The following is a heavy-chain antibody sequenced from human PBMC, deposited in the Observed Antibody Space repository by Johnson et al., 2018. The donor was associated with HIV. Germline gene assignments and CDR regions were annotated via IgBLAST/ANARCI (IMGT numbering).Heavy chain of an antibody. CDR3: ARWIQLWVAFDI. V-gene: IGHV3-66*01. CDR1: GFIFSNYD. J-gene: IGHJ3*02. CDR2: IYSGGST. D-gene: IGHD5-18*01. Sequence: VQLVESGGGLVQPGGSLRLSCAASGFIFSNYDMHWVRQPTGKGLECVSGIYSGGSTYYADSVKGRFTISRDNSKNTLYLQMNSLRAEDTAVYYCARWIQLWVAFDIWGQGTMVTVSS.